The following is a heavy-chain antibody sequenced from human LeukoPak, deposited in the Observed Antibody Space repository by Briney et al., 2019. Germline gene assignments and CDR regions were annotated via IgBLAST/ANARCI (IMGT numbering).Heavy chain of an antibody. CDR2: ISSSGSTI. J-gene: IGHJ1*01. CDR3: ARFTYYYDSSGRGGHFQH. CDR1: GFTFSDYY. Sequence: PGGSLRLSCAASGFTFSDYYMSWIRQAPGKGLEWVSYISSSGSTIYYADSVKGRFTISRDNAKNSLYLQMNSLRAEDTAVYYCARFTYYYDSSGRGGHFQHWGQGTLVTVSS. D-gene: IGHD3-22*01. V-gene: IGHV3-11*04.